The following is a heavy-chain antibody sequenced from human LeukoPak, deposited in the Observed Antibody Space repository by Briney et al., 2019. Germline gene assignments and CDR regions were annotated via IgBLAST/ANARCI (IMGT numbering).Heavy chain of an antibody. V-gene: IGHV3-23*01. CDR1: GFTVSSNH. CDR2: ITGSGDAT. J-gene: IGHJ4*02. Sequence: GGSLRLSCAASGFTVSSNHMNWVRQAPGKGLERVSGITGSGDATYYADSVKGRFTISRDNSKNTLYLQMNSLRAEDTAVYYCAKADGNPSPPYFDYWGQGALVTVSS. D-gene: IGHD4-23*01. CDR3: AKADGNPSPPYFDY.